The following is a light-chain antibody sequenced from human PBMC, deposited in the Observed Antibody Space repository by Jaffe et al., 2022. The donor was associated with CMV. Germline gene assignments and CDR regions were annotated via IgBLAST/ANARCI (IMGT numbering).Light chain of an antibody. Sequence: DIQMTQSPSSLSASVGDRVTITCQASQDINSYLNWYQQKPGKAPKLLIYDASSLKRGVPSRFSGSGSGTDFTLTISSLQPEDIATFYCQQYSNLPYTFGQGTKLEIK. CDR1: QDINSY. J-gene: IGKJ2*01. V-gene: IGKV1-33*01. CDR3: QQYSNLPYT. CDR2: DAS.